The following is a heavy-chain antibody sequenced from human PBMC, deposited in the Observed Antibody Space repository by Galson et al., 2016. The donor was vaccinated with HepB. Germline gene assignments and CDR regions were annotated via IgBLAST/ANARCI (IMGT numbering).Heavy chain of an antibody. J-gene: IGHJ4*02. CDR2: INPRGGST. V-gene: IGHV1-46*01. CDR1: GYTFTSDY. D-gene: IGHD3-22*01. CDR3: ARSDTTGFYYTFWD. Sequence: SVKVSCKASGYTFTSDYMHWVRQAPGQGLEWMGIINPRGGSTNYAQQIQGRVTMTRDTSTSTVDMELSSLRTEDTAIYYCARSDTTGFYYTFWDWGQGTLVTVSS.